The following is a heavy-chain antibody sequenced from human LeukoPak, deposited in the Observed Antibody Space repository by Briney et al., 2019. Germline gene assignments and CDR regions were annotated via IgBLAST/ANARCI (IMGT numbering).Heavy chain of an antibody. CDR1: GYTFKNYG. J-gene: IGHJ4*02. Sequence: GASVTVSCKASGYTFKNYGVSWVRQAPGQGWEWMGWISASNGNTNYAEKFQGRVNMNKEKYTKTAYRELRSLRVGEGDVLYWGQGSTLRYWGQGTLVPVSS. CDR3: GQGSTLRY. CDR2: ISASNGNT. V-gene: IGHV1-18*01.